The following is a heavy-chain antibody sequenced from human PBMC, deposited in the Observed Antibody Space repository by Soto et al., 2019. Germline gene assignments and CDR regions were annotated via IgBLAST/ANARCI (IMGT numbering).Heavy chain of an antibody. Sequence: QIQLVQSGTEVKKPGASVKVSCKASGYTFTNYGITWVRQAPGQGLEWMGWISTYNAGTKYSEKFLDRVIMTIDTSTGTAFMELRSLTSDDTAVYYCAREDCSSTRSYLLDSYFDPWGQGTLVTVAS. V-gene: IGHV1-18*04. J-gene: IGHJ5*02. CDR1: GYTFTNYG. CDR3: AREDCSSTRSYLLDSYFDP. CDR2: ISTYNAGT. D-gene: IGHD2-2*01.